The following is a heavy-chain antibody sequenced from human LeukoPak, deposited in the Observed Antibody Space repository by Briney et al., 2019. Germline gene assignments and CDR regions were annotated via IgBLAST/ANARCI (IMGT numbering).Heavy chain of an antibody. V-gene: IGHV4-34*01. CDR2: INHSGST. CDR1: GGSFSGYY. CDR3: ARGHVTTVTTYYDY. Sequence: PSETLSLTCAVYGGSFSGYYWSWIRQPPGKGLEWIGEINHSGSTNYNPSLKSRVTISVDTSKNQFSLKLSSVTAADTAVYYCARGHVTTVTTYYDYWGQGTLVTVSS. J-gene: IGHJ4*02. D-gene: IGHD4-17*01.